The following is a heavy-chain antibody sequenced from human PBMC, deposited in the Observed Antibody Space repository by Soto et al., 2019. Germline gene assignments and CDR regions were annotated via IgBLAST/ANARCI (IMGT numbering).Heavy chain of an antibody. CDR1: GFDFSAYA. D-gene: IGHD6-6*01. CDR2: IRAGGDTR. V-gene: IGHV3-23*01. CDR3: AKHIDCDSSSYDF. Sequence: EVQLLESGGGLVQPGETLRLSCAASGFDFSAYAMAWVRQAPGKGLEWVSLIRAGGDTRYFADFVKGRCTISRDDSKNTVYLQMDSLRAEDTAVYYWAKHIDCDSSSYDFWGHGILITVSS. J-gene: IGHJ5*01.